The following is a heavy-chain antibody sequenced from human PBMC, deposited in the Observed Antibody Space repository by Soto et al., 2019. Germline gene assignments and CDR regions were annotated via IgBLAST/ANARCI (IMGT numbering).Heavy chain of an antibody. CDR3: ARDPHEGGTRYWFDP. CDR2: ISAYDGKT. J-gene: IGHJ5*02. Sequence: AASVKVSCKTSGYTFNTDGINWVRQAPGQGLELMRWISAYDGKTTCAETFQGRVTLTTDTSTSTAYMELRRVRSDDTAIYYCARDPHEGGTRYWFDPWGQGTPVTVSS. D-gene: IGHD3-16*01. V-gene: IGHV1-18*01. CDR1: GYTFNTDG.